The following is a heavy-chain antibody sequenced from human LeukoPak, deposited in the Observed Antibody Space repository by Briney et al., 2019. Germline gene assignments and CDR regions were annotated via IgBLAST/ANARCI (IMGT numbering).Heavy chain of an antibody. CDR2: ISGSGGST. CDR1: GFTFSSYA. D-gene: IGHD2-15*01. V-gene: IGHV3-23*01. J-gene: IGHJ4*02. Sequence: GGSLRLSCAASGFTFSSYAMSWVRQAPGKGLEWVSAISGSGGSTYYAGSVKGRFTISRDNSKNTLYLQMNSLRAEDTAVYYCAKEVGYCSGGSCYSSSYFDYWGQGTLVTVSS. CDR3: AKEVGYCSGGSCYSSSYFDY.